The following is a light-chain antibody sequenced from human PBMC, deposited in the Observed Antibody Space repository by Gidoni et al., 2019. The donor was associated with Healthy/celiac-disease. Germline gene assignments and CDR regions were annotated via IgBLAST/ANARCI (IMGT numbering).Light chain of an antibody. Sequence: DIVMTQSPLSLPVTPGEPASISCRSSQSLLHSNGYNYLDWYLRKPGQSPQLLIYLGSNRASGVPDRFSGSGSGTDFTLKISRVEAEDVGVYYCMQALQTSWTFGQGTKVEIK. CDR2: LGS. V-gene: IGKV2-28*01. CDR1: QSLLHSNGYNY. CDR3: MQALQTSWT. J-gene: IGKJ1*01.